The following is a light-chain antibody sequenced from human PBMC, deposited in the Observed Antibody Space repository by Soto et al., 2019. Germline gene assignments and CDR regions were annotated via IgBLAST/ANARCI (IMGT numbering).Light chain of an antibody. CDR1: QSVRRN. Sequence: EIVMTHSPTTLSVSPGLRSNLSCRASQSVRRNLALYQQNPGQAPRLLIYGASTRATGIPARLSGSAYGTELTITISSMQPEDFETYYCQQANSFPITFGQGTRLEI. V-gene: IGKV3-15*01. J-gene: IGKJ5*01. CDR2: GAS. CDR3: QQANSFPIT.